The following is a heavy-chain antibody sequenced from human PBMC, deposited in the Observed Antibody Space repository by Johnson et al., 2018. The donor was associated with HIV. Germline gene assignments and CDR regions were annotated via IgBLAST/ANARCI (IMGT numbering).Heavy chain of an antibody. CDR3: ARAHDAFDI. V-gene: IGHV3-30*02. CDR2: IRYDGSSK. Sequence: QVLLVESGGGVVQPGGSLRLSCAASGFPFSSYGMHWVSQAPGKGLEWVAFIRYDGSSKYYADSVKGRFTISRDNSKNTRYLQMNSLRADDTAVYYCARAHDAFDIWGQGTMVTVSS. J-gene: IGHJ3*02. CDR1: GFPFSSYG.